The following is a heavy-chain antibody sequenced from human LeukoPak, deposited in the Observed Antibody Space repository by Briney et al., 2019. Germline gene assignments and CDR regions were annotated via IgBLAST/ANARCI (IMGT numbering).Heavy chain of an antibody. Sequence: ASVKVSCKASGYTFTSYAMNWVRQAPGQGLEWMGWINTNTGNPTYAQGFTGRFVFSLDTSVSTAYLQISSLKAEDTAVYYCARGPRSIAAAGTWRGYYYYMDVWGKGTTVTVSS. J-gene: IGHJ6*03. D-gene: IGHD6-13*01. CDR2: INTNTGNP. CDR3: ARGPRSIAAAGTWRGYYYYMDV. V-gene: IGHV7-4-1*02. CDR1: GYTFTSYA.